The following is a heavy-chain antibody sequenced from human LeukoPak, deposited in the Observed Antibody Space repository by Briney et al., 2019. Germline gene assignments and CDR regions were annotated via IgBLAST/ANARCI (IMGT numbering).Heavy chain of an antibody. D-gene: IGHD3-10*01. CDR3: ARAALNGEGGLLWFGELLRSYMDV. CDR1: GFTFSSYW. V-gene: IGHV3-7*01. CDR2: IKQDGSEK. J-gene: IGHJ6*03. Sequence: WGSLRLSCAASGFTFSSYWMSWVRQAPGKGLEWVANIKQDGSEKYYVDSVKGRFTISSDNAKNSLYLQMNSLRAEDTAVYYCARAALNGEGGLLWFGELLRSYMDVCGKGTTVTISS.